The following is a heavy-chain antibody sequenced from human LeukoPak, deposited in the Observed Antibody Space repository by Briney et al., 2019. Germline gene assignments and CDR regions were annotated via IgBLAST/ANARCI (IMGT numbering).Heavy chain of an antibody. CDR2: ISSSSSYI. J-gene: IGHJ2*01. V-gene: IGHV3-21*01. CDR1: GFTFSSYS. D-gene: IGHD6-13*01. Sequence: GGSLRLSCAASGFTFSSYSMNWVRQAPGRGLEWVSSISSSSSYIYYADSVKGRFTISRDNAKDSLYLQMNSLRAEDAAVYYCAKGYIIAGRQWYLDLWGRGTLVGVSS. CDR3: AKGYIIAGRQWYLDL.